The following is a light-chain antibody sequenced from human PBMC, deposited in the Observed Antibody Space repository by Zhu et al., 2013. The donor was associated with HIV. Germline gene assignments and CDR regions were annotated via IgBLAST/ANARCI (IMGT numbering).Light chain of an antibody. Sequence: EIVLTQSPGTLSLSPGERATLSCRASQSVSSNLAWYQQKPGQAPRLLIYAESTRATGVPVRFSGSGSGTEFTLTISSLQSEDFAVYYCQQYNDWPPYTFGQGTKLEIK. CDR2: AES. CDR1: QSVSSN. CDR3: QQYNDWPPYT. J-gene: IGKJ2*01. V-gene: IGKV3-15*01.